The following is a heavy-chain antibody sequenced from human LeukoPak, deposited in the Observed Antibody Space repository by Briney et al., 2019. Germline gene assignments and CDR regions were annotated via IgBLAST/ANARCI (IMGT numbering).Heavy chain of an antibody. Sequence: SETLSLTCTVSGASLTNHCWSWIRQPAGKGLEWIGRIYTSGSTNYNPSLKSRVTMSVDTSKNQFSLKLSSVTAADTAVYYCAREIAVAGSLNFDYWGQGTLVTVSS. CDR2: IYTSGST. D-gene: IGHD6-19*01. J-gene: IGHJ4*02. CDR3: AREIAVAGSLNFDY. CDR1: GASLTNHC. V-gene: IGHV4-4*07.